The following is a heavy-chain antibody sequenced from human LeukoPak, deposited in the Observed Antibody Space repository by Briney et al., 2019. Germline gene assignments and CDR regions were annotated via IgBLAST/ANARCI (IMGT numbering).Heavy chain of an antibody. V-gene: IGHV3-20*04. D-gene: IGHD5-24*01. Sequence: GGSLRLSCAASGFTFDDYGMSWVRQAPGKGLEWVSGINWNGGSTGYADSVKGRFTISRDNAKNSLYLQMNSLRAEDTAVYYCAKGRRDGYNFDFDYWGQGTLVTVSS. CDR3: AKGRRDGYNFDFDY. CDR1: GFTFDDYG. J-gene: IGHJ4*02. CDR2: INWNGGST.